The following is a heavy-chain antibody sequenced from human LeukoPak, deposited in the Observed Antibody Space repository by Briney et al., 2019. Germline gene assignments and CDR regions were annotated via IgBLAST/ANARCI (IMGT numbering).Heavy chain of an antibody. J-gene: IGHJ4*02. CDR1: GGSISSSSYY. Sequence: PSETLSLTCTVSGGSISSSSYYWGWIRELPGKGLEWIGSIYYSGSTYYNPSLKSRVTISVDTSKNQFSLKLSSVTAADTAVYYCARRYYYNLGSFPFDFWGQGTLVTVSS. CDR2: IYYSGST. D-gene: IGHD3-10*01. V-gene: IGHV4-39*07. CDR3: ARRYYYNLGSFPFDF.